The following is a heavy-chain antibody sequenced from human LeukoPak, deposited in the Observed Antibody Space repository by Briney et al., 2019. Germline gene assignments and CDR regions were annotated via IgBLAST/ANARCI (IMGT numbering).Heavy chain of an antibody. CDR3: ARVFSPSWYRHYYYYGMDV. J-gene: IGHJ6*02. CDR1: GGSFSGYY. CDR2: INHSGST. D-gene: IGHD6-13*01. V-gene: IGHV4-34*01. Sequence: SETLSLTCAVYGGSFSGYYWSWIRQPPGKGLEWIGEINHSGSTNYNPSLKSRVTISVDTSKNQFSLKLSSVTAADTAVYYCARVFSPSWYRHYYYYGMDVWGQGTTVTVSS.